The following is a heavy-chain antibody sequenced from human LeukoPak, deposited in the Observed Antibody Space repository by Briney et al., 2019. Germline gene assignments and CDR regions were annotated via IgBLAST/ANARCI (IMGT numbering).Heavy chain of an antibody. J-gene: IGHJ3*02. Sequence: GGSLRLFCAASGFTFSSYSMNWVRQAPGKGLEWVSYISSSSSTIYYADSVKGRFTISRDNAKNSLYLQMNSLRAEDTAVYYCATDHIAAAVSGAFDIWGQGTMVTVSS. CDR2: ISSSSSTI. CDR3: ATDHIAAAVSGAFDI. D-gene: IGHD6-13*01. CDR1: GFTFSSYS. V-gene: IGHV3-48*04.